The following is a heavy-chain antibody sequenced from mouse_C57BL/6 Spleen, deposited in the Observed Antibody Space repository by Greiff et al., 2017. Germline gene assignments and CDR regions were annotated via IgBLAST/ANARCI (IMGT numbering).Heavy chain of an antibody. CDR2: IYPSDSET. CDR1: GYTFTSYW. D-gene: IGHD1-1*01. V-gene: IGHV1-61*01. Sequence: QVQLQQPGAELVRPGSSVKLSCKASGYTFTSYWMDWVKQRPGQGLEWIGNIYPSDSETHYNQKFKDKATLTVDKSSSTAYMQLSSLTSEDSAVYYCARGVIYYGSSFFAYWGQGTLVTVSA. J-gene: IGHJ3*01. CDR3: ARGVIYYGSSFFAY.